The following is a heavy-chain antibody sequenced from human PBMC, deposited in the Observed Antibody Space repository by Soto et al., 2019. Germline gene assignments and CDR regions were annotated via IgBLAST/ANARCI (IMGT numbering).Heavy chain of an antibody. V-gene: IGHV1-18*04. CDR3: ARDLNWNNVLGFDS. CDR2: VSTYSEHT. CDR1: GYIFNSVG. Sequence: QLVQSGDEVKKPGASVKVSCRASGYIFNSVGISWLRQVPGQGLEWMGWVSTYSEHTKSVQKFQDRVTLTADTSTRTVPMELRSLRSADTAVYYCARDLNWNNVLGFDSWGQGTLVTVSS. J-gene: IGHJ4*02. D-gene: IGHD1-20*01.